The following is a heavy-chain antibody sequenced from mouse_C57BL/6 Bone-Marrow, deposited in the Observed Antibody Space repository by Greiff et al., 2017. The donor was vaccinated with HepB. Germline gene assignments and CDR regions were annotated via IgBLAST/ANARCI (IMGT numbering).Heavy chain of an antibody. Sequence: EVMLVESGEGLVKPGGSLKLSCAASGFTFSSYAMSWVRQTPEKRLEWVAYISSGGDYIYYADTVKGRFTISRDNARNTLYLQMSSLKSEDTAMYYCTREGWLLRDYAMDYWGQGTSVTVSS. J-gene: IGHJ4*01. D-gene: IGHD2-3*01. V-gene: IGHV5-9-1*02. CDR1: GFTFSSYA. CDR2: ISSGGDYI. CDR3: TREGWLLRDYAMDY.